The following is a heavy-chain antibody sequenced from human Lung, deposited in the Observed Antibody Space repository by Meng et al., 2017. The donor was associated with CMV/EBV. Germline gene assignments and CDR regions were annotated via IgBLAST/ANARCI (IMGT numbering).Heavy chain of an antibody. J-gene: IGHJ4*02. CDR2: LWYDGSNT. Sequence: SCAAPGFTFSNFGMHWGRQAPGRGLEWGALLWYDGSNTNYADFVKGRFTISRDNSKKTVYLQMNSRSVEDTAVYYCAKERRYFGELLEYWGQGTXVTVSS. CDR1: GFTFSNFG. CDR3: AKERRYFGELLEY. D-gene: IGHD1-7*01. V-gene: IGHV3-33*06.